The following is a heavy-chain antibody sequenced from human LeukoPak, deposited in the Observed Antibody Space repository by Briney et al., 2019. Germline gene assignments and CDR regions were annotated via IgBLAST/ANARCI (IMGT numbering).Heavy chain of an antibody. V-gene: IGHV1-24*01. D-gene: IGHD6-13*01. CDR2: FDPEDGET. Sequence: ASVTVSCKVSGYTLTELSMHWVRQAPGKGLEWMGGFDPEDGETIYAQKFQGRVTMTEDTSTDTAYMELSSLRSEDTAVYYCATSPAGTNWFDPWGQGTLVTVSS. CDR1: GYTLTELS. CDR3: ATSPAGTNWFDP. J-gene: IGHJ5*02.